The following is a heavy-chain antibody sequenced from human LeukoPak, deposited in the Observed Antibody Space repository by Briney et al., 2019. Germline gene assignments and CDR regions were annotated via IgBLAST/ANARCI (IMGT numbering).Heavy chain of an antibody. CDR1: GCSISSYY. D-gene: IGHD3-22*01. CDR3: ARDLYYYDSSGYYILPHDY. CDR2: IYTSGST. J-gene: IGHJ4*02. V-gene: IGHV4-4*07. Sequence: SDTLSLTCTASGCSISSYYWSWIRQPPGKGLEWIGRIYTSGSTNYNPSPKSRVTMSADTTKNQFSLKLISVTAADAAAYYCARDLYYYDSSGYYILPHDYWGQGTLVTVSS.